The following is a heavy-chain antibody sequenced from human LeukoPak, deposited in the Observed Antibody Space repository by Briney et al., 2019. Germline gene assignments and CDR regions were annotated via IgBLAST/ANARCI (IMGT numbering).Heavy chain of an antibody. J-gene: IGHJ3*02. CDR2: INADTGSR. CDR3: ARDFNWASDI. CDR1: GYIFTSNS. V-gene: IGHV1-3*01. Sequence: ASVNVSCKTSGYIFTSNSMHWVRQAPGQGLEWMGWINADTGSRKYSEKFQGRFTITTDTSARSAYMELSSLRSEDTAVYYCARDFNWASDIWGQGTMVIVSS. D-gene: IGHD1-1*01.